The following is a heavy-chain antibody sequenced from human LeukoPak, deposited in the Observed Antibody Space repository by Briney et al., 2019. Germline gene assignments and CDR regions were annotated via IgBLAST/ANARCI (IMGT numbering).Heavy chain of an antibody. J-gene: IGHJ3*02. CDR3: ARVVQGRLRSSLDAFDI. Sequence: PGGSLRLSCAASRFTFSSYSMNWVRQAPGKGLEWVAYISSSSSDIYYADSVKGRFTISRDNVRNSLYMKMNSLRAEDTAVYYCARVVQGRLRSSLDAFDIWGQGTLVTVSS. D-gene: IGHD5-12*01. CDR1: RFTFSSYS. CDR2: ISSSSSDI. V-gene: IGHV3-48*01.